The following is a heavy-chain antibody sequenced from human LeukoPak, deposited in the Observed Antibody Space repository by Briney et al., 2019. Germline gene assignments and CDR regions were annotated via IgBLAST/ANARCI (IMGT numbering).Heavy chain of an antibody. CDR3: ARNDYSNCGPAFFHY. CDR2: IIPILGIA. D-gene: IGHD4-11*01. CDR1: GGTFTSYT. J-gene: IGHJ4*02. V-gene: IGHV1-69*02. Sequence: SVKVSCKASGGTFTSYTISWVRQAPGQGLEWMGRIIPILGIANYAQKFQGRVTITADKSTSTAYMELSSLRSGDTAVYYCARNDYSNCGPAFFHYWGQGTLVTVSS.